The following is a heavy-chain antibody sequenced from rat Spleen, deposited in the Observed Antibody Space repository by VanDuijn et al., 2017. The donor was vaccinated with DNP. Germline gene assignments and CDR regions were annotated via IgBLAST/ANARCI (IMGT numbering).Heavy chain of an antibody. Sequence: EVQLVESGGGLVQPGRSLKLSCAASGFTFSNYGMHWIRQAPTKGLEWVASISPSGGSTYYRDSVKGRFTISRDNAKSTLYLQMDSLRSEDTATYYCATWRGGQLGFWFDYWGQGVMVTVSS. D-gene: IGHD1-10*01. CDR2: ISPSGGST. J-gene: IGHJ2*01. V-gene: IGHV5-19*01. CDR1: GFTFSNYG. CDR3: ATWRGGQLGFWFDY.